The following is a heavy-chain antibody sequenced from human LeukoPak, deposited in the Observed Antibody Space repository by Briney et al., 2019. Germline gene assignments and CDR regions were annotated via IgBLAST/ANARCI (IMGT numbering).Heavy chain of an antibody. J-gene: IGHJ4*02. D-gene: IGHD6-19*01. Sequence: GGSLILSCAASGFTFDDYGMSWVRQAPGKGLEWVSAISGSGGSTYYADSVKGRFTISRDNSKNTLYLQMNTLRSEHSAVYYCAKGSSGWKYYFDYWGQGTLGNGSS. V-gene: IGHV3-23*01. CDR3: AKGSSGWKYYFDY. CDR2: ISGSGGST. CDR1: GFTFDDYG.